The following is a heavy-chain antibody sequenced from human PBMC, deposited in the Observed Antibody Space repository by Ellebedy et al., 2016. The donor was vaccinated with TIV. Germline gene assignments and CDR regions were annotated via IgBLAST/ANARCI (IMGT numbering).Heavy chain of an antibody. V-gene: IGHV4-39*07. CDR3: ARGSGDYIWGSYRSPYYFDY. J-gene: IGHJ4*02. CDR1: GGSISSSSYY. Sequence: GSLRLXCTVSGGSISSSSYYWGWIRQPPGKGLEWIGSIYYSGSTYYNPSLKSRVTISVDTSKNQFSLKLSSVTAADTALYYCARGSGDYIWGSYRSPYYFDYWGQGTLVTVSS. D-gene: IGHD3-16*02. CDR2: IYYSGST.